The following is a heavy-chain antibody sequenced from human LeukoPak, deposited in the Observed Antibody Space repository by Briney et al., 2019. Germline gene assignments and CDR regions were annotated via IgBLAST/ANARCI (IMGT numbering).Heavy chain of an antibody. V-gene: IGHV3-21*05. CDR1: GFTFSSYS. D-gene: IGHD2-2*01. J-gene: IGHJ5*02. CDR2: ISSSSSYI. Sequence: GGSLRLSCAASGFTFSSYSMNWVRQAPGKGLEWVSYISSSSSYIYYADSVKGRFTISRDNAKNSLYLQMNSLRAEDTAVYYCARGVRDIVVVPAAMGPNWFDPWGQGTLVTVSS. CDR3: ARGVRDIVVVPAAMGPNWFDP.